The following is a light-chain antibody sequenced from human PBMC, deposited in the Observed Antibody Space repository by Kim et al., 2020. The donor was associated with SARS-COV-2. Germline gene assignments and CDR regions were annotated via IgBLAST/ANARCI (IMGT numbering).Light chain of an antibody. J-gene: IGKJ4*01. CDR3: QQYNNWPPLT. CDR2: GAS. Sequence: YPGERATLSCRASQSVSSNLAWYQQKPGQAPRLLIYGASTRATGIPARFSGSGSGTEFTLTISSLQSEDFAVYYCQQYNNWPPLTFGGGTKVDIK. V-gene: IGKV3-15*01. CDR1: QSVSSN.